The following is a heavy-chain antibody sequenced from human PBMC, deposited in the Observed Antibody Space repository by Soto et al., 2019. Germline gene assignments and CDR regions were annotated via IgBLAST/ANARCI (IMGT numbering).Heavy chain of an antibody. Sequence: QVQLQESGPGLVKPSQTLSLTCTVSGGSISSGGYYWTWIRQHPGKGLEWIGYNYYSGITYYNPSLKSRVTISLDTSKHQFPLKLSSVTAADSAVYYCARGSSIAGLYYGMDVWGQGTTVTVSS. D-gene: IGHD6-6*01. J-gene: IGHJ6*02. CDR2: NYYSGIT. CDR1: GGSISSGGYY. CDR3: ARGSSIAGLYYGMDV. V-gene: IGHV4-31*03.